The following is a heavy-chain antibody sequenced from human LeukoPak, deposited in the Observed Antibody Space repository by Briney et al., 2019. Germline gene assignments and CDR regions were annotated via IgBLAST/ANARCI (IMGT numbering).Heavy chain of an antibody. Sequence: GGSLRLSCAASGFTSSSYAMHWVRQAPGKGLEWVAVISYDGSNKYYADSVKGRFTISRDNSKNTLYLQMNSLRAEDTAVYYCARGVGSSGYYKIPLPDYWGQGTLVTVSS. CDR2: ISYDGSNK. D-gene: IGHD3-22*01. CDR1: GFTSSSYA. J-gene: IGHJ4*02. V-gene: IGHV3-30-3*01. CDR3: ARGVGSSGYYKIPLPDY.